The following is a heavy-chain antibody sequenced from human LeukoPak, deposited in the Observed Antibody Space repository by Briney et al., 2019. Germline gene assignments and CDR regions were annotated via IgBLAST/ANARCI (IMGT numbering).Heavy chain of an antibody. J-gene: IGHJ4*02. CDR1: GGSISSGGYY. CDR3: ARGNDYGDYAFDY. D-gene: IGHD4-17*01. Sequence: SETLSLTCTVSGGSISSGGYYWSRIRQHPGKGLEWIGYIYYSGSTYYNPSLKSRVTISVDTSKNQFSLKLSSVTAADTAVYYCARGNDYGDYAFDYWGQGTLVTVSS. CDR2: IYYSGST. V-gene: IGHV4-31*03.